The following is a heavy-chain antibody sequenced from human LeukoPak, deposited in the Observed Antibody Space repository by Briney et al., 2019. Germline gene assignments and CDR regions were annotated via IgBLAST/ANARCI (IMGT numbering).Heavy chain of an antibody. CDR2: IDSSSSTI. J-gene: IGHJ4*02. V-gene: IGHV3-48*04. CDR3: AREQVSTTTPYLDY. Sequence: GGSLRLFCAASGFTFSSNSMNWVRQAPGKGLEWVSYIDSSSSTIYYADSVKGRFTISRDNAKNSLYLQMNSLRAEDTAVYYCAREQVSTTTPYLDYWGQGTLVTVSS. CDR1: GFTFSSNS. D-gene: IGHD4-11*01.